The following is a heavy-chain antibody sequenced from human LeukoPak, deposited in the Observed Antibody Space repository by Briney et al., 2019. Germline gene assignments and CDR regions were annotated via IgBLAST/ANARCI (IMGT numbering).Heavy chain of an antibody. CDR1: GFTFDGYT. CDR2: ISSRSDYI. CDR3: ARAEASVTAFDF. J-gene: IGHJ4*02. D-gene: IGHD2-21*02. V-gene: IGHV3-21*01. Sequence: GGSLRLSCAPSGFTFDGYTMNWVRQAPGKGLEWVASISSRSDYIYYADSVRGRFTVSRENAKNSLSLQMNTLRAEDTATYYCARAEASVTAFDFWGQGTLVTVSS.